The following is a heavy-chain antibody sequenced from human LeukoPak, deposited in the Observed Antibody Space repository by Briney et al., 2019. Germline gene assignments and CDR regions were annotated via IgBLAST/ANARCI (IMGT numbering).Heavy chain of an antibody. V-gene: IGHV3-7*03. CDR1: GFTFRKYW. J-gene: IGHJ3*02. Sequence: PGGSLRLSCVASGFTFRKYWMTWIRQAQGKGLEWVANIKGDGSEKHYVDSVKGRFTISRDNAKNSLYLQMNSLRAEDTALYYCAKGVRITMVRGAFDIWGQGTMVTVSS. CDR3: AKGVRITMVRGAFDI. CDR2: IKGDGSEK. D-gene: IGHD3-10*01.